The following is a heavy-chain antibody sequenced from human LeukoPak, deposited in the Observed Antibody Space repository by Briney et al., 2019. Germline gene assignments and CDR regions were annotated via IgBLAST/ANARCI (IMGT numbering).Heavy chain of an antibody. J-gene: IGHJ4*02. Sequence: GESLKISCKGSGYSLTNYWIGWVRQMPGKGLEWRGIIYPGDSDTRYSPSFQGQVPISADKSITTAYLQWSSLKASDTAMYYCARLYCTGGSCYPTDYWGQGTLVTVSS. D-gene: IGHD2-15*01. CDR1: GYSLTNYW. V-gene: IGHV5-51*01. CDR2: IYPGDSDT. CDR3: ARLYCTGGSCYPTDY.